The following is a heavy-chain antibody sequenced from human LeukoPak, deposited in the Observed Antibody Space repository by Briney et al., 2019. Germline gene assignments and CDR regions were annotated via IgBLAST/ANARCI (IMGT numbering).Heavy chain of an antibody. CDR1: GGTFSSYA. Sequence: GASVKVSCKASGGTFSSYAISWVRQAPGQGLEWMGGIIPIFGTANYAQKFQGRVTITADKSTSTAYMELSSLRSEDTAVYYCARLRDLLYYFDYWGQGTLVTVSS. V-gene: IGHV1-69*06. CDR2: IIPIFGTA. D-gene: IGHD1-26*01. J-gene: IGHJ4*02. CDR3: ARLRDLLYYFDY.